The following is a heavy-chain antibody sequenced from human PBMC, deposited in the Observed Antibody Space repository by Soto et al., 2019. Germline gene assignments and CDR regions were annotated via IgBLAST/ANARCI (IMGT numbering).Heavy chain of an antibody. D-gene: IGHD1-20*01. CDR1: GGSFSGYY. CDR2: INHSGST. V-gene: IGHV4-34*01. CDR3: ARHYNWNAVYAY. J-gene: IGHJ4*02. Sequence: SETLSLTCAVYGGSFSGYYWSWIRQPPGKGLEWIGEINHSGSTNYNPSLKSRVTISVDTSKNQFSLKLSSVTAADTAVYYCARHYNWNAVYAYWGQGTLVTVSA.